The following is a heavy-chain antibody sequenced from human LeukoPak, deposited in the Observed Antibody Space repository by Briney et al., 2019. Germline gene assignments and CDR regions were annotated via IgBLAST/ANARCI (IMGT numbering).Heavy chain of an antibody. CDR1: GGSISSYY. CDR2: IYYSGST. Sequence: SETLSLTCTVSGGSISSYYWSWIRQPPGKGLEWIGYIYYSGSTNYNPSLKSRVTISVDTSKNQFSLKLSSVTAADTAVYYCARVRVAGTNYMDVWGKGTTVTVSS. CDR3: ARVRVAGTNYMDV. V-gene: IGHV4-59*08. J-gene: IGHJ6*03. D-gene: IGHD6-19*01.